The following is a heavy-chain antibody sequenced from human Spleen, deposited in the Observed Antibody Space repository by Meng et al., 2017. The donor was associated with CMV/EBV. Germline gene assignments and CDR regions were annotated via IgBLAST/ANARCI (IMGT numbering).Heavy chain of an antibody. Sequence: GGSLRLSCAASGFTFNNYAMHWVRQAPGKGLEWLAVIWYDGSNRYYTDSVKGRFTISRDNSKNTLYLQMNSLRPDDTAVYYCATDVEPGTIGLLFWGQGTLVTVSS. V-gene: IGHV3-33*01. J-gene: IGHJ4*02. D-gene: IGHD2-2*02. CDR3: ATDVEPGTIGLLF. CDR1: GFTFNNYA. CDR2: IWYDGSNR.